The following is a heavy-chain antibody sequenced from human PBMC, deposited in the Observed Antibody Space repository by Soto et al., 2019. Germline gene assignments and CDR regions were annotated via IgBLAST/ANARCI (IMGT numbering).Heavy chain of an antibody. J-gene: IGHJ4*02. D-gene: IGHD3-22*01. Sequence: GGSLRLSCTTSGFTFSNYAMHWVRQAPGKGLQWVALISYSGRNKYYTDSVKGRFTISRDNSENTLYLQMDSLGAEDTAIYFWPRKQENGGYYYYFDNWSQGTLVTVSS. CDR1: GFTFSNYA. V-gene: IGHV3-30*04. CDR2: ISYSGRNK. CDR3: PRKQENGGYYYYFDN.